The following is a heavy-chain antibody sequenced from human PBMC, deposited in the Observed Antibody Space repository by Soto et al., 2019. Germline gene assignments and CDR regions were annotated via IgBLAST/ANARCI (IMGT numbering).Heavy chain of an antibody. Sequence: EVQLVESGGGLVKPGGSLRLSCAASGFTFSSYSMNWVRQAPGKGLEWVSYISTSSSYIYYEDSVKGRFTISRDNAKNTLYLQMNSLRVEDTAVYYCARERRTHYFYCGMDVWGQGTTLTPAS. CDR3: ARERRTHYFYCGMDV. V-gene: IGHV3-21*01. CDR1: GFTFSSYS. J-gene: IGHJ6*01. CDR2: ISTSSSYI.